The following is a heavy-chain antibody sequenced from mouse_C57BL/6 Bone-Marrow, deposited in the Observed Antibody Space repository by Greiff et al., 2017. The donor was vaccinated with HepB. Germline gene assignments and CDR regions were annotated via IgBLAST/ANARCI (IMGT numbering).Heavy chain of an antibody. CDR3: ARQVYGSSSWFAY. J-gene: IGHJ3*01. Sequence: QVQLKESGPELVKPGASVKISCKASGYAFSSSWMNWVKQRPGKGLEWIGRIYPGDGDTNYNGKFKGKATLTADKSSSTAYMQLSSLTSEDSAVYFCARQVYGSSSWFAYWGQGTLVTVSS. D-gene: IGHD1-1*01. CDR1: GYAFSSSW. V-gene: IGHV1-82*01. CDR2: IYPGDGDT.